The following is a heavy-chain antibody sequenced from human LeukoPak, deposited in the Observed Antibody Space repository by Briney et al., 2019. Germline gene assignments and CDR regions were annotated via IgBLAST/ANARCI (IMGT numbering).Heavy chain of an antibody. V-gene: IGHV4-59*10. CDR2: IYTSGST. J-gene: IGHJ4*02. D-gene: IGHD3-3*01. CDR1: GGSFSGYY. Sequence: SETLSLTCAVYGGSFSGYYWSWIRQPAGKGLEWIGRIYTSGSTNYNPSLKSRVTISVDTSKNQFSLKLSSVTAADTAVYYCARITIFGVVIDYWGQGTLVTVSS. CDR3: ARITIFGVVIDY.